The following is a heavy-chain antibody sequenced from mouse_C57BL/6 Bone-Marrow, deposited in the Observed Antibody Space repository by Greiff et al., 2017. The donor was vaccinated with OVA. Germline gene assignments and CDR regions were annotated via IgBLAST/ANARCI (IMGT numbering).Heavy chain of an antibody. CDR3: ARCYGSSYEDFDY. V-gene: IGHV1-82*01. CDR1: GYAFSSSW. Sequence: QVQLKESGPELVKPGASVKISCKASGYAFSSSWMNWVKQRPGKGLEWIGRIYPGDGDTNYNGKFKGKATLTADKSSSTAYMQLSSLTSEDSAVYFCARCYGSSYEDFDYWGQGTTLTVSS. J-gene: IGHJ2*01. CDR2: IYPGDGDT. D-gene: IGHD1-1*01.